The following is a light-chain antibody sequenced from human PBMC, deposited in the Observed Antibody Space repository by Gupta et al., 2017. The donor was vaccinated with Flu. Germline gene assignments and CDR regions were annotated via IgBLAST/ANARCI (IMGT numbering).Light chain of an antibody. Sequence: ELVMTQSPATLSVSPGERATLSCRASQSVSSNLAWYQQRPGQAPRLLIYGTSTRANGVPARFSGSGSGTEFTLTISSRQSEDFAVYYCQQNNNWPPLTFGPGTKVDIK. V-gene: IGKV3-15*01. J-gene: IGKJ3*01. CDR3: QQNNNWPPLT. CDR1: QSVSSN. CDR2: GTS.